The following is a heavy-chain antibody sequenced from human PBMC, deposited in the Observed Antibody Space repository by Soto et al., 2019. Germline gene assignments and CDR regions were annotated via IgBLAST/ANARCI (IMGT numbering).Heavy chain of an antibody. Sequence: ESGGGLVKPGGSLRLSCAASGFTFSDYYMSWIRQAPGKGLEWLALIYWDDDKRYSPSLKSRLTITKDTSKNQVVLTMTNMDPVDTATYYCAHRQDSSGWYNWFDPWGQGTLVTVSS. J-gene: IGHJ5*02. V-gene: IGHV2-5*08. D-gene: IGHD6-19*01. CDR1: GFTFSDYY. CDR2: IYWDDDK. CDR3: AHRQDSSGWYNWFDP.